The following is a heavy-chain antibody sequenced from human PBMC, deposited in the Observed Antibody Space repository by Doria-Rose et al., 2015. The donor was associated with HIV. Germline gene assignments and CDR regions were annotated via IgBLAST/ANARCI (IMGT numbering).Heavy chain of an antibody. D-gene: IGHD1-26*01. CDR2: IIPILDIV. Sequence: SSYTISWVRQAPGQGLEWMGRIIPILDIVNYALRFQGRVTITADESTSTAYMELSSLRSEDTAIYYCASQWERSSFDYWGQGTLVIVSS. J-gene: IGHJ4*02. V-gene: IGHV1-69*02. CDR1: SSYT. CDR3: ASQWERSSFDY.